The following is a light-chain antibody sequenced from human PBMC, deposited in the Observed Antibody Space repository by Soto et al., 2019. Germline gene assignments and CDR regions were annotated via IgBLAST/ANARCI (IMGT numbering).Light chain of an antibody. CDR3: QQYSTYSWT. Sequence: DIQMTQSPSTLSASVGDRVTXTXXASQSISNWLAWYQQKPGKAPKLLIYDASTLQSGVPSRFSGSGSATEFTLTISSLQAEDVASYYCQQYSTYSWTFGQGTKVDIK. CDR2: DAS. CDR1: QSISNW. V-gene: IGKV1-5*01. J-gene: IGKJ1*01.